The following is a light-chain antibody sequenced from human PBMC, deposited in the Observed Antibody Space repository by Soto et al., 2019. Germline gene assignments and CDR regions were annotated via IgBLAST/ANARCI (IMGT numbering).Light chain of an antibody. J-gene: IGKJ1*01. V-gene: IGKV3-11*01. Sequence: EILLTQSPATLSLSPGERATLSCRASQSVSSYLAWYQQKPGQAPRLLIYDASNRATGIPARFSGSGSGTDFTLTISSLEPEDFAVYYCQQRSNWPPVTFGQGTKVDIK. CDR2: DAS. CDR1: QSVSSY. CDR3: QQRSNWPPVT.